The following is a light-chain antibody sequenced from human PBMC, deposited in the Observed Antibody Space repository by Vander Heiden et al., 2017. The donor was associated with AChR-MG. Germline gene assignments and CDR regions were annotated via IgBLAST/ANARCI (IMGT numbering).Light chain of an antibody. J-gene: IGLJ3*02. CDR3: QAWDSGTVV. V-gene: IGLV3-1*01. Sequence: SYALTHSPPVSVSPGQTATITCSGDKVGDAYVRWYQHRTRQSPILVIYHDTTRPSGIPERFSGSSSGNTATLTISGTQALDEADYYCQAWDSGTVVFGGGTKLTVL. CDR2: HDT. CDR1: KVGDAY.